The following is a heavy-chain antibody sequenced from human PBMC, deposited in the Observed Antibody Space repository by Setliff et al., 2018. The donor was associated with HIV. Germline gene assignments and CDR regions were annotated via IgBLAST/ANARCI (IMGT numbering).Heavy chain of an antibody. CDR2: ISAYNGNT. V-gene: IGHV1-18*01. Sequence: GASVKVSCKASGYTFTSFAISWVRQAPEQGLEWMAWISAYNGNTNYAQRLQGRVTVTTDTSTSTAYMELRSLRSDDTAVYYCAKDPSVTVTTIWGQGTMVTVSS. D-gene: IGHD4-17*01. J-gene: IGHJ3*02. CDR3: AKDPSVTVTTI. CDR1: GYTFTSFA.